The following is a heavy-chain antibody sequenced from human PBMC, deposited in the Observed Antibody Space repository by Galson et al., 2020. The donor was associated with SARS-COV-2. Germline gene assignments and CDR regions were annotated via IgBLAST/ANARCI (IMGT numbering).Heavy chain of an antibody. CDR3: AKIVVVNWIDP. J-gene: IGHJ5*02. Sequence: SQTLSLTCTVSVGSIRSTYYWGWIRQPPGKGLEWIGSIYKIGTTNSNPSLKSRVTMSVDTSKNQFSLRMRSVTAADTAIYYCAKIVVVNWIDPWGQGTLVTVSS. V-gene: IGHV4-39*01. CDR2: IYKIGTT. CDR1: VGSIRSTYY. D-gene: IGHD3-22*01.